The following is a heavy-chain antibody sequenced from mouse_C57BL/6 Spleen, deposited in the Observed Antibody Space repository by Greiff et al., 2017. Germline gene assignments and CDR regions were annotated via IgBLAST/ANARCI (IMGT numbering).Heavy chain of an antibody. J-gene: IGHJ1*03. V-gene: IGHV1-7*01. Sequence: QVQLQQSGAELAKPGASVKLSCKASGYTFTSYWMHWVKQRPGQGLEWIGYINPSSGYTKYNQKFKDKATLTADKSSSTAYMQLSSLTYEDSAVYYCCIYYYGRRYFDVWGTGTTVSVSS. CDR2: INPSSGYT. CDR3: CIYYYGRRYFDV. CDR1: GYTFTSYW. D-gene: IGHD1-1*01.